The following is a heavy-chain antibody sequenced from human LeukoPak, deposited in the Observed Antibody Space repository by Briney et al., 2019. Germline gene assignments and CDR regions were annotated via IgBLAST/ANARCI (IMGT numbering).Heavy chain of an antibody. Sequence: ASVKVSCKASGYTFTGYYMHWVRQAPGQGLEWMGWINPNSGGTNYAQKLQGRVTMTTDTSTCTAYMELRSLRSDDTAVYYCARVNPRPGENLDYYYMDVWGKGTTVTVSS. CDR2: INPNSGGT. CDR3: ARVNPRPGENLDYYYMDV. V-gene: IGHV1-2*02. J-gene: IGHJ6*03. D-gene: IGHD1-14*01. CDR1: GYTFTGYY.